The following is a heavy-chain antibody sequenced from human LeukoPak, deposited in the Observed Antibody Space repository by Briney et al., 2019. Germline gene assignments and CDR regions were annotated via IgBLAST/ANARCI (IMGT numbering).Heavy chain of an antibody. CDR1: GITLGNNW. CDR2: INSDGGGA. Sequence: GGSLRLSCAASGITLGNNWMHWVRQGPGKGLVWISRINSDGGGAIYADSVKGRFTVSRDNAKNTLYLQMNSLRAEDTAVYYCARDVPHNWFDTWGQGTLVTVSS. V-gene: IGHV3-74*01. J-gene: IGHJ5*02. CDR3: ARDVPHNWFDT.